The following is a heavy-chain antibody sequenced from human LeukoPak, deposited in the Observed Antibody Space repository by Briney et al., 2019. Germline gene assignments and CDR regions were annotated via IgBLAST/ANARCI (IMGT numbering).Heavy chain of an antibody. J-gene: IGHJ5*02. Sequence: GGSLRLSCAASGFTFSSYAMHWVRQAPGKGLEWVAVISYDGSNKYYADSVKGRFTISRDNSKSTLYLQMNSLRAEDTAVYYCAREGVRSRGVYYYDSSGYEANWFDPWGQGTLVTVSS. CDR3: AREGVRSRGVYYYDSSGYEANWFDP. V-gene: IGHV3-30-3*01. D-gene: IGHD3-22*01. CDR2: ISYDGSNK. CDR1: GFTFSSYA.